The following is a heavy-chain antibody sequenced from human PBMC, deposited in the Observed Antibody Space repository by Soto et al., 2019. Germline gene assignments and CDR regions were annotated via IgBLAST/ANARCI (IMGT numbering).Heavy chain of an antibody. J-gene: IGHJ4*02. CDR3: AREGVGARVYFGYLXY. V-gene: IGHV3-33*01. CDR2: IRYDGSNI. Sequence: GGSLRLSCAAPGIILNGFGIHWVRQAPGKRLEWVAVIRYDGSNIYYADSVKGRFTISRDNSKNTLYLQMDSLRAEDTAVYYCAREGVGARVYFGYLXYWGQGALVTV. D-gene: IGHD1-26*01. CDR1: GIILNGFG.